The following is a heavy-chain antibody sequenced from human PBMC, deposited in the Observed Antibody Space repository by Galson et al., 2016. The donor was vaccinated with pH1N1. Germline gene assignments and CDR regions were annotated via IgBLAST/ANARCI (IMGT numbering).Heavy chain of an antibody. CDR3: ARGPVYWYFDL. J-gene: IGHJ2*01. Sequence: SVKVSCKASGYTLTSYDINWVRQVTGQGLEWMGWMNPNTGKADYAPKFPGTVTLTRNVSIITAYMELSSLTSEDTAVYYCARGPVYWYFDLWGRGTPVIVSS. V-gene: IGHV1-8*01. CDR2: MNPNTGKA. CDR1: GYTLTSYD.